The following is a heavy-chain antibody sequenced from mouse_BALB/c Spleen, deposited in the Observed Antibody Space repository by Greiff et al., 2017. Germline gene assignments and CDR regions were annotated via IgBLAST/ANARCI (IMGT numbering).Heavy chain of an antibody. V-gene: IGHV1-14*01. CDR1: GYTFTSYV. J-gene: IGHJ3*01. CDR3: ARVGTYYDYGAY. CDR2: INPYNDGT. Sequence: EVKLVESGPELVKPGASVKMSCKASGYTFTSYVMHWVKQKPGQGLEWIGYINPYNDGTKYNEKFKGKATLTSDKSSSTAYMELSSLTSEDSAVYYCARVGTYYDYGAYWGQGTLVTVSA. D-gene: IGHD2-4*01.